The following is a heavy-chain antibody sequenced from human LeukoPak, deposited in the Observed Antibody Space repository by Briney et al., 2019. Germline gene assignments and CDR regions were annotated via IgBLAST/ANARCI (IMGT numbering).Heavy chain of an antibody. D-gene: IGHD5-12*01. CDR2: ISAYNGNT. J-gene: IGHJ6*02. Sequence: GASVKVSCKASGYTFTSYGISWVRQAPGQGLEWMGWISAYNGNTNYAQKLQGRVTMTTDTSTSTAYMELRSLRSDDTAVYYCARGSMVATKDPYYHYGMDVWGQGTTVTVSS. V-gene: IGHV1-18*01. CDR3: ARGSMVATKDPYYHYGMDV. CDR1: GYTFTSYG.